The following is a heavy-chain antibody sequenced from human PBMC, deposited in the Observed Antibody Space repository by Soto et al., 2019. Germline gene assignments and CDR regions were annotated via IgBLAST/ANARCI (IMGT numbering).Heavy chain of an antibody. CDR3: AKMGRGLYYYYYGMDV. CDR1: GFTFSSYA. D-gene: IGHD6-25*01. CDR2: ISGSGGST. Sequence: GGSLRLSCAASGFTFSSYAMSWVRQAPGKGLEWVSAISGSGGSTYYADSVKGRFTISRDNSKNTLYLQMNSLRAEDTAVYYCAKMGRGLYYYYYGMDVWGQGTTVTVSS. V-gene: IGHV3-23*01. J-gene: IGHJ6*02.